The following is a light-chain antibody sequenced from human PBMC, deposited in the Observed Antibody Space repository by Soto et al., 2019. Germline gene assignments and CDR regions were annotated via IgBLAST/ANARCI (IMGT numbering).Light chain of an antibody. CDR2: GIT. J-gene: IGLJ1*01. V-gene: IGLV2-14*03. CDR3: SSFTTSYVYV. Sequence: QSVLTQPASVSGSPGQSITISCTGSASDIGAYNYVSWYQQHPGKAPHLLIHGITRRSSGVSSRFSASNSAYTASVTISGLQGEEEANYYGSSFTTSYVYVFGPGTKVTVL. CDR1: ASDIGAYNY.